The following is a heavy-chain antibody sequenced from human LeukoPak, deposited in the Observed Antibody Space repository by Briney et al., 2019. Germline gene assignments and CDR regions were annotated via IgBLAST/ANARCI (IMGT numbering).Heavy chain of an antibody. Sequence: SETLSLTCTVSGGSISSYYWGWIRQPPGKGLEWIGSISYSGSTYYNASLKSRITMSEDTSKNRFSLKMTSVTAADTAVYYCARQGHSSSYSLDYFDYWGRGTLVTVSS. D-gene: IGHD6-13*01. V-gene: IGHV4-39*01. CDR1: GGSISSYY. CDR2: ISYSGST. J-gene: IGHJ4*02. CDR3: ARQGHSSSYSLDYFDY.